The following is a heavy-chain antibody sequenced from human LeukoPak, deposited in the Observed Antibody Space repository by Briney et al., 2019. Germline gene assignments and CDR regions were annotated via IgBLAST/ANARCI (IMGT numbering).Heavy chain of an antibody. J-gene: IGHJ4*02. CDR1: GFTFDDYA. Sequence: PGRSLRLSCAASGFTFDDYAMHWVRQAPGKGLEWVSGISWNSGSIGYADSVKGRFTVSRDNAKNSLYLQMNSLRAEDTAVYYCAKDSYCSSTTCYDFWGQGTLVTVSS. CDR2: ISWNSGSI. D-gene: IGHD2-2*01. V-gene: IGHV3-9*01. CDR3: AKDSYCSSTTCYDF.